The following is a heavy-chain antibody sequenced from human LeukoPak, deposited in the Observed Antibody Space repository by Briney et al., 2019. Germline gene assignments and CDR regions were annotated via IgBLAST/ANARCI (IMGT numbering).Heavy chain of an antibody. CDR2: ISSSGSTI. D-gene: IGHD2-2*01. J-gene: IGHJ3*02. Sequence: GGSLRLSCAASGFTFSDYYMSWIRQAPGKGLEWVSYISSSGSTIYYADSVKGRFTISRDNAKNSLYLQMNSLRAEDTAVYYCAKNLGYCSSTSCPTADAFDIWGQGTMVTVSS. CDR1: GFTFSDYY. CDR3: AKNLGYCSSTSCPTADAFDI. V-gene: IGHV3-11*04.